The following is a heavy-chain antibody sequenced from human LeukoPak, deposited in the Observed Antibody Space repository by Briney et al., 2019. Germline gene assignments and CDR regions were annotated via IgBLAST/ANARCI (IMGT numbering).Heavy chain of an antibody. D-gene: IGHD6-13*01. J-gene: IGHJ4*02. CDR2: ISYDGSNK. CDR1: GFTFSSYT. CDR3: AKDPTPGIAAAGTNY. V-gene: IGHV3-30*04. Sequence: GGSLRLSCAASGFTFSSYTMHWVRQAPGKGLEWVALISYDGSNKYNADSLKGRFTISRDNSKNTLYLQMNSLRAEDTAVYYCAKDPTPGIAAAGTNYWGQGTLVTVSS.